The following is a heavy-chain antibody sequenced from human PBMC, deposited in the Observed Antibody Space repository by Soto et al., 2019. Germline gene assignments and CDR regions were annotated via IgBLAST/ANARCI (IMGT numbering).Heavy chain of an antibody. CDR2: IDPSDSYT. V-gene: IGHV5-10-1*01. CDR1: GYSFTSYW. Sequence: GESLMTSCKGPGYSFTSYWIIWVVQLPAKGLEWMGRIDPSDSYTNYSPSFQGHVTISADKPISTAYLQWSSLKASDTAMYYCATAMVRGVIQTFDAFDIWGQGTMVTVSS. CDR3: ATAMVRGVIQTFDAFDI. J-gene: IGHJ3*02. D-gene: IGHD3-10*01.